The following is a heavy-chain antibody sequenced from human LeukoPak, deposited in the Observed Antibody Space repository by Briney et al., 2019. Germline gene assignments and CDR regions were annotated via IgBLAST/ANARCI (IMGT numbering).Heavy chain of an antibody. CDR3: ARDLNPGIAVAGTGYYYGMDV. J-gene: IGHJ6*02. CDR1: GFTFSSNY. D-gene: IGHD6-19*01. V-gene: IGHV3-48*01. CDR2: ISSGGGTI. Sequence: GGSLRLSCVASGFTFSSNYMNWVRQAPGKGLEWVSYISSGGGTIYYADSVKGRFTISRDNSKNTLYLQMNSLRAEDTAVYYCARDLNPGIAVAGTGYYYGMDVWGQGTTVIVSS.